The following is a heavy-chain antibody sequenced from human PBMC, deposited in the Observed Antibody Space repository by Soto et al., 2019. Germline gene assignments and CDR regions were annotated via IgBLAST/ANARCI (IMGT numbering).Heavy chain of an antibody. J-gene: IGHJ5*02. CDR2: ISYDGSNK. V-gene: IGHV3-30-3*01. CDR3: ARGYCSGGSCYRP. D-gene: IGHD2-15*01. Sequence: GGSLRLSCAASGFTFSSYAMHWVRQAPGKGLEWVAVISYDGSNKYYADSVKGRFTISRDNSKNTLYLQMNSLRAEDTAVYYCARGYCSGGSCYRPWGQGTLVTVS. CDR1: GFTFSSYA.